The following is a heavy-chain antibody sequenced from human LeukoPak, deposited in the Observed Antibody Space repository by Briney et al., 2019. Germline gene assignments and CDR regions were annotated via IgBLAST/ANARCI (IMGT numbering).Heavy chain of an antibody. J-gene: IGHJ4*02. CDR3: ARVGWELAGYYFDY. V-gene: IGHV4-59*01. CDR2: IYYSGST. CDR1: GGSISSYY. Sequence: PSETPSLTCTVSGGSISSYYWSWIRQPPGKGLEWIGYIYYSGSTNYNPSLKSRVTISVDTSKNQFSLKLSSVTAADTAVYYCARVGWELAGYYFDYWGQGTLVTVSS. D-gene: IGHD1-26*01.